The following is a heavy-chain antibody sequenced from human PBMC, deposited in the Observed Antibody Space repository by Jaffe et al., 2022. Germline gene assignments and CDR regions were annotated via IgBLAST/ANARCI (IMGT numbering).Heavy chain of an antibody. V-gene: IGHV4-34*01. J-gene: IGHJ3*02. D-gene: IGHD3-10*01. CDR1: GGSFSGYY. CDR3: ASEGSGTSSDAFDI. Sequence: QVQLQQWGAGLLKPSETLSLTCAVYGGSFSGYYWSWIRQPPGKGLEWIGEINHSGSTNYNPSLKSRVTISVDTSKNQFSLKLSSVTAADTAVYYCASEGSGTSSDAFDIWGQGTMVTVSS. CDR2: INHSGST.